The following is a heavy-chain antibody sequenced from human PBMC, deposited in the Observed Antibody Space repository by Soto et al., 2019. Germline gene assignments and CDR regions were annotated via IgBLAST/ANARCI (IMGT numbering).Heavy chain of an antibody. D-gene: IGHD3-22*01. Sequence: GASVKVSCKASGYTFTSYGISWVRQAPGQGLEWMGWISAYNGNTNYAQKLQGRVTMTTDTSTSTAYMELRSLRSDDTAVYYCARDRFVYDSSGYIDYWGQGTLVTVSS. CDR2: ISAYNGNT. V-gene: IGHV1-18*04. CDR1: GYTFTSYG. J-gene: IGHJ4*02. CDR3: ARDRFVYDSSGYIDY.